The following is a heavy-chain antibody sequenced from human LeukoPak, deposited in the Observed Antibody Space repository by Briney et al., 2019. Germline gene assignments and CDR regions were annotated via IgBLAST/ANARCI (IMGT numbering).Heavy chain of an antibody. V-gene: IGHV4-59*01. CDR1: GGSISSYY. D-gene: IGHD1-26*01. CDR3: AREGGSYYPHYYFDY. CDR2: IYYSGST. J-gene: IGHJ4*02. Sequence: SETLSLTCTVSGGSISSYYWSWIRQPPGKGLEWIGYIYYSGSTNYNPSLKSRVTISVDTSKNQFSLKLSSVTAADTAVYYCAREGGSYYPHYYFDYWGQGTLVTVSS.